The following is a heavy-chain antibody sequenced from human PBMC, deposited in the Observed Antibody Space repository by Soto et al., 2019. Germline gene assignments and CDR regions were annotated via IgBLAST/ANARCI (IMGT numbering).Heavy chain of an antibody. V-gene: IGHV1-18*01. D-gene: IGHD2-15*01. CDR3: VCCCYCQNNYYYMDV. CDR2: ISAYNGNT. CDR1: GYTFTSYG. J-gene: IGHJ6*03. Sequence: ASVKVSCKASGYTFTSYGISWVRQAPGQGLEWMGWISAYNGNTNYAQKLQGRVTMTTDTSTSTAYMELRSLRSDDTAVYYCVCCCYCQNNYYYMDVWGKGTTVTVSS.